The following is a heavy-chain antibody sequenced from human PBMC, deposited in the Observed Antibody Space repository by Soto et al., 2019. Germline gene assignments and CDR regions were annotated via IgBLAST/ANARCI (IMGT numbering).Heavy chain of an antibody. CDR3: ARPGVASSYYNGMDV. V-gene: IGHV5-51*01. Sequence: PGESLKISCKGSGYSFTSYWIGWVRQMPGKGLEWMGIIYPGDSDTRYSPSFQGQVTISADKSISTAYLQWSSLKASDTATYYCARPGVASSYYNGMDVWGQGTTVTVSS. J-gene: IGHJ6*02. CDR2: IYPGDSDT. CDR1: GYSFTSYW. D-gene: IGHD2-21*01.